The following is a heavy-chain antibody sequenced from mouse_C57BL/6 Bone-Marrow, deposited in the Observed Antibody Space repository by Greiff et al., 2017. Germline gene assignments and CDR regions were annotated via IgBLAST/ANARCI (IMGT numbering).Heavy chain of an antibody. J-gene: IGHJ1*03. CDR3: TTFYGSSYLRYFDV. V-gene: IGHV14-4*01. D-gene: IGHD1-1*01. CDR2: IDPENGDT. CDR1: GFNIKDDY. Sequence: EVQLQQSGAELVRPGASVKLSCTASGFNIKDDYMHWVKQRPEQGLEWIGWIDPENGDTEYASKFQGKATITADTSSHTAYLQLSSLTSEDTAVYYCTTFYGSSYLRYFDVWGTGTTVTVSS.